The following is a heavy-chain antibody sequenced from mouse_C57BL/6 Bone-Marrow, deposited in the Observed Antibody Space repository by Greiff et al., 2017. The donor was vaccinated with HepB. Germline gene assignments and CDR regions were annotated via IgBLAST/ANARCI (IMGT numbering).Heavy chain of an antibody. CDR3: SEDSAVYYCACGGGFAWFAY. CDR2: GQGLEWIG. CDR1: YTFS. V-gene: IGHV1-87*01. J-gene: IGHJ3*01. Sequence: QVQLKESGPELARPWASVKISCQAFYTFSRRVHLAIRDTNYWMQWVKQRPGQGLEWIGAIYPGNGDTSSNQKFKGNATLTADKSSITAYMQLISLKSEDSAVYYCACGGGFAWFAYWGQGTLVTVSA.